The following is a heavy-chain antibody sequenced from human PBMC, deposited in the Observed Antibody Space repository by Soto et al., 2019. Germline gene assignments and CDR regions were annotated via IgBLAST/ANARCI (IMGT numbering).Heavy chain of an antibody. D-gene: IGHD1-1*01. CDR2: IYYSGST. V-gene: IGHV4-30-4*01. J-gene: IGHJ4*02. CDR1: GGSINNGDYY. CDR3: VRYNGVRVYFDY. Sequence: PSETLSLTCTVSGGSINNGDYYWTWIRQSPEKGLEWIGYIYYSGSTYYNPSLKSRVTISIDTSMNQFSLNLNSVTAADTAVYYCVRYNGVRVYFDYWGQGSLVTVSS.